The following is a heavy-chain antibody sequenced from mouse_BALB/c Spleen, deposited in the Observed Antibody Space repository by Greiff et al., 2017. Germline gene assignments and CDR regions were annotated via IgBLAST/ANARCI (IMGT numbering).Heavy chain of an antibody. Sequence: EVQLVESGGGLVKPGGSRKLSCAASGFTFSSFGMHWVRQAPEKGLEWVAYISSGSSTIYYADTVKGRFTISRDNPKNTLFLQMTSLRSEDTAMYYCARSTMITTAWFAYWGQGTLVTVSA. V-gene: IGHV5-17*02. CDR1: GFTFSSFG. CDR3: ARSTMITTAWFAY. J-gene: IGHJ3*01. D-gene: IGHD2-4*01. CDR2: ISSGSSTI.